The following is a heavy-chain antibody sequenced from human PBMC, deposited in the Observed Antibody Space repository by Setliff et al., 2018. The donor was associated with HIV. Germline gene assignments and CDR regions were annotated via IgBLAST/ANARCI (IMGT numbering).Heavy chain of an antibody. CDR3: ARVGHSSSWFTWYYYGMDV. V-gene: IGHV1-8*01. CDR2: MNPNSGNT. J-gene: IGHJ6*02. D-gene: IGHD6-13*01. Sequence: ASVKVSCKTSGYTFTSYDINWVRQATGQGLEWMGWMNPNSGNTGYAQKCQGRVTMTRNTSTGTAYMELSSLRSEDTAVYYCARVGHSSSWFTWYYYGMDVWGQGTTVTVSS. CDR1: GYTFTSYD.